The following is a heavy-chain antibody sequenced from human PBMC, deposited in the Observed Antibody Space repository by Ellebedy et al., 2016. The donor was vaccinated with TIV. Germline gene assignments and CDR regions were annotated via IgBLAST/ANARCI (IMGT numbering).Heavy chain of an antibody. D-gene: IGHD4-17*01. V-gene: IGHV3-74*03. CDR2: INGEGGRT. CDR1: GFTFRSFW. J-gene: IGHJ4*02. Sequence: PGGSLRLSCAASGFTFRSFWMHWVSQVPGKGLVWVSRINGEGGRTTYADSVKGRFTISRDNTQNTLYLQMNSLRAEDMAVYYCAREMDSGDYFDYWGRGALVTVSP. CDR3: AREMDSGDYFDY.